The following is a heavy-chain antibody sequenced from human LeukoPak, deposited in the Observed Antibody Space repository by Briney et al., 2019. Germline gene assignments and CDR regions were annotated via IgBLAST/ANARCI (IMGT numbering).Heavy chain of an antibody. CDR1: GYTFTSYY. D-gene: IGHD6-13*01. J-gene: IGHJ4*02. Sequence: GASVTVSCTASGYTFTSYYIHWVRQAPGQGLEWMGWISAYNGNTNYAQKLQGRVTMTTDTSTSTAYTELRSLRSDDTAVYYCARDGTGSASSSWDFDYWGQGTLVTVSS. CDR2: ISAYNGNT. CDR3: ARDGTGSASSSWDFDY. V-gene: IGHV1-18*04.